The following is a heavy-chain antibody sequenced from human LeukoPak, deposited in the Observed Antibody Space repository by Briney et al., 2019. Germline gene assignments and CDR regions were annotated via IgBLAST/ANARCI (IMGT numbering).Heavy chain of an antibody. Sequence: HSGRSLRLSCAASGFTFSSYAMSWVRQAPGKGLEWVSAISGSGGSTYYADSVKGRFTISRDNSKNTLYLQMNSLRAEDTAVYYCARELPLRRITRTADSWGQETLDTVSS. CDR3: ARELPLRRITRTADS. CDR2: ISGSGGST. J-gene: IGHJ5*01. D-gene: IGHD1-20*01. V-gene: IGHV3-23*01. CDR1: GFTFSSYA.